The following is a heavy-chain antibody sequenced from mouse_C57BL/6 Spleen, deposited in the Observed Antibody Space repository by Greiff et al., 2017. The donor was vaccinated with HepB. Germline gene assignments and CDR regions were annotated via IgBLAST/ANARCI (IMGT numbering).Heavy chain of an antibody. D-gene: IGHD1-1*01. J-gene: IGHJ4*01. CDR2: IGSGSSTI. CDR3: ARMGVVASMDY. Sequence: EVQLMESGGGLVKPGGSLKLSCAASGFTFSDYGMHWVRQAPEKGLEWVAYIGSGSSTIYYADTVKGRFTISRDNAKNTLFLQMTSLRSEDTAMYYCARMGVVASMDYWDQGTSVTVSS. V-gene: IGHV5-17*01. CDR1: GFTFSDYG.